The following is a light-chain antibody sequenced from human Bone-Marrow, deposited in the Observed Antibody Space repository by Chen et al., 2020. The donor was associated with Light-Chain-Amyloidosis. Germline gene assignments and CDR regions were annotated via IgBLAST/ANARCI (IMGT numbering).Light chain of an antibody. CDR2: DAS. Sequence: EIVFTHSPATLSLSPGERATLSCRASQSVSSYLAWYQQKPGQAPRLLIYDASNRATGIPARFSGSGSGTDFTLTISSLEPEDFAVYYCQQRSNWPPGYTFGQGTKLEIK. CDR1: QSVSSY. J-gene: IGKJ2*01. CDR3: QQRSNWPPGYT. V-gene: IGKV3-11*01.